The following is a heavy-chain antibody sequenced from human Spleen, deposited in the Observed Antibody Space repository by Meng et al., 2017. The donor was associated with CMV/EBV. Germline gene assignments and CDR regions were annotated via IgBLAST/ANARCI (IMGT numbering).Heavy chain of an antibody. CDR1: GGSISSSSYY. CDR3: ASLPISGSLVDY. CDR2: IYYSGST. D-gene: IGHD1-26*01. Sequence: TVSGGSISSSSYYWGWIRQPPGKGLEWIGSIYYSGSTYYNPSLKSRVTISVDTSKNQFSLKLSSVTAADTAVYYCASLPISGSLVDYWGQGTLVTVSS. V-gene: IGHV4-39*01. J-gene: IGHJ4*02.